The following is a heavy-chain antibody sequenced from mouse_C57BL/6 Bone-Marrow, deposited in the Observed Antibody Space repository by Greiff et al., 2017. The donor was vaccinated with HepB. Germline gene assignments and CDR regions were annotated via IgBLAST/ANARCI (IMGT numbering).Heavy chain of an antibody. J-gene: IGHJ2*01. CDR2: IYPGSGST. CDR1: GYTFTSYW. V-gene: IGHV1-55*01. D-gene: IGHD1-1*01. CDR3: ARRGPITTVVATEDY. Sequence: QVQLQQPGAELVKPGASVKMSCKASGYTFTSYWITWVKQRPGQGLEWIGDIYPGSGSTNYNEKFKSKATLTVDTSSSTAYMQLSSLTSEDSAVYYCARRGPITTVVATEDYWGQGTTLTVSS.